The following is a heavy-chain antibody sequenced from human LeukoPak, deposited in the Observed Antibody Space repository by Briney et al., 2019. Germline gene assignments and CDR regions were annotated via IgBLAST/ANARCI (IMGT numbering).Heavy chain of an antibody. Sequence: GGSLRHSYAASGFTVSGTWMTWVRQAPGKGLEWVSVIYSGGTTYYADSVKGRFTISRDSSKNTLYLQMNSLRAEDTAVYYCVRGSGHVVTLGARETLVTVSS. CDR3: VRGSGHVVTL. CDR1: GFTVSGTW. V-gene: IGHV3-53*01. D-gene: IGHD4-23*01. J-gene: IGHJ4*02. CDR2: IYSGGTT.